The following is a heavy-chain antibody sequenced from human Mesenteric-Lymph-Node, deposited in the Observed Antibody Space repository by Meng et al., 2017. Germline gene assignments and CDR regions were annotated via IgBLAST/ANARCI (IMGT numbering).Heavy chain of an antibody. V-gene: IGHV3-11*04. Sequence: GESLKISCAASGFSFNDYYMSWIRQAPGKGLEWISYISSSGSTIYYTDSVKGRFTISRDNAKKSLYLQMNSLRAEDTAVYYCARDLRIGSSSPVFADYWGQGTLVTVSS. J-gene: IGHJ4*02. CDR3: ARDLRIGSSSPVFADY. CDR2: ISSSGSTI. CDR1: GFSFNDYY. D-gene: IGHD6-13*01.